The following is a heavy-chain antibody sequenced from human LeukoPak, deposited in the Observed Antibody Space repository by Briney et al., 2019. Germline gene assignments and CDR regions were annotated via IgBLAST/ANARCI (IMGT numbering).Heavy chain of an antibody. J-gene: IGHJ4*02. CDR3: ARSYLYCGSSSCYVGYYFDY. CDR2: IYPGDSDT. Sequence: GESLKISCKGSGYSFTSYWIGWVRQMPVKGLEWMGIIYPGDSDTRYSPSFQGQVTISADKSISTAYLQWSSLKASDTAMYSCARSYLYCGSSSCYVGYYFDYWGQGTLVTVSS. V-gene: IGHV5-51*01. D-gene: IGHD2-2*01. CDR1: GYSFTSYW.